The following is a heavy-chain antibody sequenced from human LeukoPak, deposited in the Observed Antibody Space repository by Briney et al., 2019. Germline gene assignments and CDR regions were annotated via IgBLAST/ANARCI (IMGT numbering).Heavy chain of an antibody. CDR1: GGSMSSYY. CDR3: ATYDQKLAFDN. V-gene: IGHV4-4*07. Sequence: SETLSLTCDVSGGSMSSYYWSWIRQPAGKGLEWIGRMYTSGCTNYNPSLKSRVTMSVDTSKKQFSLKLNSVTAADTAVYYCATYDQKLAFDNWGQGTLVTVSS. D-gene: IGHD6-13*01. J-gene: IGHJ4*02. CDR2: MYTSGCT.